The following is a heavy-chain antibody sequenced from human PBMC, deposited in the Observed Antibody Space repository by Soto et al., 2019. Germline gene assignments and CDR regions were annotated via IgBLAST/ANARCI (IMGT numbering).Heavy chain of an antibody. D-gene: IGHD3-10*01. V-gene: IGHV1-69*12. CDR2: IIPLFGIP. CDR1: GGTFSQFA. J-gene: IGHJ4*03. Sequence: QVQLVQSGAEVKKPGSSVKVSCKASGGTFSQFAVSWVRQAPGQGLEWMGGIIPLFGIPKYAPKFEDGVTIIADDSTNTASMDLGGQTSEDTAVYYCAASGRDVLGYDYKDTEGLDTRGQGTLVTVSS. CDR3: AASGRDVLGYDYKDTEGLDT.